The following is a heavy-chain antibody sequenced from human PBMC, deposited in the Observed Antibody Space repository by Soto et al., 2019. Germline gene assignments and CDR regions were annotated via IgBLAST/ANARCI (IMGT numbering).Heavy chain of an antibody. Sequence: SGTLSLTCAVYGGSFSGYYWSWIRQPPGKGLEWIGEINHSGSTNYNPSLKSRVTISVDTSKNQFSLKLSSVTAADTAVYYCARGRYYYDYIWGSYRTYYFDYWGQGTLVTVSS. V-gene: IGHV4-34*01. J-gene: IGHJ4*02. CDR1: GGSFSGYY. CDR3: ARGRYYYDYIWGSYRTYYFDY. D-gene: IGHD3-16*02. CDR2: INHSGST.